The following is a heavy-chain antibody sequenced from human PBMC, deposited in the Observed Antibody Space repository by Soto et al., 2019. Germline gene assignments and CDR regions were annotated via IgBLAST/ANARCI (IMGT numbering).Heavy chain of an antibody. D-gene: IGHD5-18*01. Sequence: SETLSLTCTVSGGSISSSRCHWGWIRQPPGKGLEWIASIKYSGTTFYNPSLKSRVTLSVDTSKNQFSLSLSSVTAADTAVYYCARGRGYSYGLDPWGQGTLVTVSS. CDR1: GGSISSSRCH. CDR3: ARGRGYSYGLDP. J-gene: IGHJ5*02. CDR2: IKYSGTT. V-gene: IGHV4-39*01.